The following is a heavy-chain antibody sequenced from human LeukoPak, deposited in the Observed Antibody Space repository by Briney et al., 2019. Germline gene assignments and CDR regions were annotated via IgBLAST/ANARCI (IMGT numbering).Heavy chain of an antibody. J-gene: IGHJ4*02. CDR2: ISWNSGSI. CDR1: GFTFDDYA. CDR3: AKDKGRDILTGYYSY. D-gene: IGHD3-9*01. Sequence: PGRSLRLSCAASGFTFDDYAMHWVRQVPGKGLEWVSGISWNSGSIGYADSVKGRFTISRDNAKNSLYLKMNSLRAEDTALYYCAKDKGRDILTGYYSYWGQGTLVTISS. V-gene: IGHV3-9*01.